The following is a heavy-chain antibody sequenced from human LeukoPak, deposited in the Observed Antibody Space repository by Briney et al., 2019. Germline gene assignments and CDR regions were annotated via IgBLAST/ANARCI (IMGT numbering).Heavy chain of an antibody. CDR3: AKDQWIEQMLGSHCDY. CDR1: GFTFNSYA. Sequence: PGGSLRLSCAASGFTFNSYAMNWVRQPTGKGLEWVSAIIGSGDMTYYADSVKGRFTVSRDNSKSTLYLQMNSLRAEDMAVYYCAKDQWIEQMLGSHCDYWGQGTLVTVSS. CDR2: IIGSGDMT. D-gene: IGHD5-12*01. J-gene: IGHJ4*02. V-gene: IGHV3-23*01.